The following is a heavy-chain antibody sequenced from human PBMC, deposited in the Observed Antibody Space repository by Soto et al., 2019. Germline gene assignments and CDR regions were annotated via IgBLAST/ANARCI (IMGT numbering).Heavy chain of an antibody. CDR2: MNPNSGNT. Sequence: QVQLVQSGAEVKKPGASVKVSCKASGYTFTSSDITWVRQATGQGLEWMGGMNPNSGNTGYAKKFQGRVTMTRNTSIRTAYMELSSLRSEDTAVYYCARGGCIGTSCYPYYYAMDVWGQGTTVTVSS. CDR1: GYTFTSSD. D-gene: IGHD2-2*01. J-gene: IGHJ6*02. V-gene: IGHV1-8*01. CDR3: ARGGCIGTSCYPYYYAMDV.